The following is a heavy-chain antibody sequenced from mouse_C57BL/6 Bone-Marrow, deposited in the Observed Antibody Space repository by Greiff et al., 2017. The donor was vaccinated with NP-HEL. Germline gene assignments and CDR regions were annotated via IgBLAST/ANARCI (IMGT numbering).Heavy chain of an antibody. CDR3: ARGDYDGHWYFDV. Sequence: VQLQQPGAELVMPGASVKLSCKASGYTFTSYWMHWVKQRPGQGLEWIGEIDPSDSYTNYNQKFKGKSTLTVDKSSSTAYMQLSSLTSEDSAVYYCARGDYDGHWYFDVWGTGTTVTVSS. V-gene: IGHV1-69*01. CDR1: GYTFTSYW. J-gene: IGHJ1*03. D-gene: IGHD2-3*01. CDR2: IDPSDSYT.